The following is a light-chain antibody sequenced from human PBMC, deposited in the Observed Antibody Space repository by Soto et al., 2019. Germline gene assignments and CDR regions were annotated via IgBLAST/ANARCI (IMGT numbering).Light chain of an antibody. CDR1: SSDVGGYNH. CDR2: DVN. CDR3: CSYAGSYTFV. V-gene: IGLV2-11*01. Sequence: QSALTQPRSVSGSPGQSVNISCTGTSSDVGGYNHVSWYQHHPGKAPKLMIYDVNKRPSGVPDRFSGSKSGNTASLTTSGLQAEDEADYYCCSYAGSYTFVFGGGTKLTVL. J-gene: IGLJ2*01.